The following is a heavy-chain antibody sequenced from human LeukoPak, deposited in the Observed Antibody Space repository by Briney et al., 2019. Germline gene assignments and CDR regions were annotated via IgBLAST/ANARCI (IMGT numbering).Heavy chain of an antibody. CDR1: GFTFSSYA. V-gene: IGHV3-23*01. J-gene: IGHJ4*02. D-gene: IGHD3-22*01. CDR3: ASRNLYYYDSSGYYSKIPFDY. CDR2: ISGSGGST. Sequence: GGSLRLSCAASGFTFSSYAMSWVRQAPVKGLEWVSAISGSGGSTYYADSVKGRFTISRDNSKNTLYLQMNSLRAEDTAVYYCASRNLYYYDSSGYYSKIPFDYWGQGTLVTVSS.